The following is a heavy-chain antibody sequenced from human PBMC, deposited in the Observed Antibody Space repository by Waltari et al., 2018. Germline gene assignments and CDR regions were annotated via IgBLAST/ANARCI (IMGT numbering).Heavy chain of an antibody. CDR1: GLYFDTYA. CDR2: ISWNSDNI. V-gene: IGHV3-9*01. CDR3: AKGHSGSYGLKD. D-gene: IGHD1-26*01. Sequence: EVQLVESGGGLVPPGRARRLSCAVSGLYFDTYAMHWVRQAPGKGLEWVSGISWNSDNIGYADSVKGRFTISRDNAKNSLYLQMNSLRPEDTALYYCAKGHSGSYGLKDWGQGTLVTVSS. J-gene: IGHJ4*02.